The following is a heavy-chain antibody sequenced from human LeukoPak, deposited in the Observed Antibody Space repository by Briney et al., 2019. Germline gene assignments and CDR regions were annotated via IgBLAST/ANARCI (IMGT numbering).Heavy chain of an antibody. CDR2: ISYDGSNK. J-gene: IGHJ5*02. CDR1: GFTFSSNG. Sequence: PGGSLRLSCAASGFTFSSNGVSWVRQAPGKGLEWVAVISYDGSNKYYADSVKGRFTISRDNSKNTLYLQMNSLRAEDTAVYYCAEDRPPRSRWFDPWGQGTLVTVSS. CDR3: AEDRPPRSRWFDP. V-gene: IGHV3-30*18.